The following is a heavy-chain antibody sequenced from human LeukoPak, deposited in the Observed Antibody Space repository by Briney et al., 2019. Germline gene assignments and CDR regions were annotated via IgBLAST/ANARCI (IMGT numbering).Heavy chain of an antibody. CDR3: ARVRAVAGLVDAFDK. D-gene: IGHD6-19*01. CDR1: GYAFSSFG. J-gene: IGHJ3*02. V-gene: IGHV1-18*04. Sequence: ASVKVSCKASGYAFSSFGITWVRQAPGQGLEWMGWISAYNGNTNYAQKVQDRVTMKTDTSTNTAYMEMRSLTSDDTAVYYCARVRAVAGLVDAFDKWGQGTMVNVSS. CDR2: ISAYNGNT.